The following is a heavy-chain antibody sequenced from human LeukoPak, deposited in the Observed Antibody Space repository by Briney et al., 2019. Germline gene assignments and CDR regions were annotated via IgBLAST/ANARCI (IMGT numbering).Heavy chain of an antibody. V-gene: IGHV1-18*01. CDR2: ISAHNGNT. CDR3: ARVSYSSSWDSRDYYYMDV. Sequence: GASVKLSCKTSGYTFTTYGISWVRQAPGQGLEWMGWISAHNGNTNYAQLLQGRVTMTTDTSTSTAYMELRSLRSDDTAVYYCARVSYSSSWDSRDYYYMDVWGEGTTVTVSS. J-gene: IGHJ6*03. D-gene: IGHD6-13*01. CDR1: GYTFTTYG.